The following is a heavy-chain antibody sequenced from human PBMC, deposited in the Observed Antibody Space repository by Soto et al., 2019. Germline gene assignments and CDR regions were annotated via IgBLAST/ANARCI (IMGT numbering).Heavy chain of an antibody. J-gene: IGHJ4*02. D-gene: IGHD6-19*01. V-gene: IGHV2-5*02. CDR2: IFWDDEK. CDR3: AHVPGYTSAWYA. CDR1: GFALSTTGVG. Sequence: SCHTLVNPTQTLTLTCTFSGFALSTTGVGVGWIRQPPGKALEWLAVIFWDDEKRYSPSLRSRLTLSKDTSKKQVVLSMTNVDPVDTATYYCAHVPGYTSAWYAWGQGTLVTVSS.